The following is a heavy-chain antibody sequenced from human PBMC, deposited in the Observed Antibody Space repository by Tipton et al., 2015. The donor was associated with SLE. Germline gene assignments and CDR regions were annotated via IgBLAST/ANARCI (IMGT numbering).Heavy chain of an antibody. J-gene: IGHJ4*02. D-gene: IGHD3-16*01. V-gene: IGHV3-13*01. CDR1: GFTLSTYD. Sequence: SLRLSCAASGFTLSTYDMHWVRQRTGKGLEWVSVIGIAGDTYYPDSVKGRFTISRENGKNSLHLQMNRLRAGDTAVYYCVRGQSATGEFDSWGQGTQVTVSS. CDR2: IGIAGDT. CDR3: VRGQSATGEFDS.